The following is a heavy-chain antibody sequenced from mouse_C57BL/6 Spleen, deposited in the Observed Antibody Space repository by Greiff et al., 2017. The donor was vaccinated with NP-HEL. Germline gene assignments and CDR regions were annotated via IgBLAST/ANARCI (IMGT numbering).Heavy chain of an antibody. J-gene: IGHJ2*01. CDR2: IDPSDSYT. CDR1: GYTFTSYW. Sequence: QVQLQQPGAELVMPGASVKLSCKASGYTFTSYWMHWVKQRPGQGLEWIGEIDPSDSYTNYNQQFKGKSTLTVDKSSSTAYMQLSSLTSEDSAVYYCARKPKKGFDYWGQGTTLTVSS. V-gene: IGHV1-69*01. CDR3: ARKPKKGFDY.